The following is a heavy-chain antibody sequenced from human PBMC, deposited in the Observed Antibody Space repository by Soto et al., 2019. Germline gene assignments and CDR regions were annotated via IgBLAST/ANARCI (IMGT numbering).Heavy chain of an antibody. CDR3: ARDASTYYDILTGPPGSVP. J-gene: IGHJ5*02. CDR2: INPNSGGT. Sequence: ASVKVSCKASGYTFTGYYMHWVRQAPGQGLEWMGWINPNSGGTNYAQKFQGWVTMTRDTSISTAYMELSRLRSDDTAVYYCARDASTYYDILTGPPGSVPWRQATLVTV. V-gene: IGHV1-2*04. D-gene: IGHD3-9*01. CDR1: GYTFTGYY.